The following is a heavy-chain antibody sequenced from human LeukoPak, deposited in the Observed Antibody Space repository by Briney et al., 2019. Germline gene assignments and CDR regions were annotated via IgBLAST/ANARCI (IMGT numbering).Heavy chain of an antibody. CDR1: GFTFSSYG. Sequence: PGRSLRLSCAASGFTFSSYGMHWVRQAPGKGLEWVAVISYDGSNKYYADSVKGRFTISRDNSKNTLYLQMNSLRAEDTAVYYCAKDACGGDCYSFGYWGQGTLVTVSS. CDR2: ISYDGSNK. CDR3: AKDACGGDCYSFGY. V-gene: IGHV3-30*18. D-gene: IGHD2-21*02. J-gene: IGHJ4*02.